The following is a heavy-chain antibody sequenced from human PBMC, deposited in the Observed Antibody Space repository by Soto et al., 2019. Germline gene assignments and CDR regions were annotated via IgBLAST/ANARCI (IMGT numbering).Heavy chain of an antibody. J-gene: IGHJ6*02. CDR1: GGSITSSY. CDR3: ARGEDAFFYYGLDV. Sequence: QVQLQESGPRLVKPSATLSLTCTVSGGSITSSYWSWIRRPPGKGLEWIAYIYDTGISGYTPSTSYNPSLEGRVTMSVDTSKSQFSLKLTSVSAADAAVYYCARGEDAFFYYGLDVWGQGITVTVSS. V-gene: IGHV4-59*01. CDR2: IYDTGISGYTPST.